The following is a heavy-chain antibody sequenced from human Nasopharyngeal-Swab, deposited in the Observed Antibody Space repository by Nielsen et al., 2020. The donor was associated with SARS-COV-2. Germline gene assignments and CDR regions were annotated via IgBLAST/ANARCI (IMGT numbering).Heavy chain of an antibody. J-gene: IGHJ6*02. D-gene: IGHD5-24*01. CDR3: TRDLERWLQADYYNYYGMDV. V-gene: IGHV3-21*01. CDR1: GFPFSSYT. CDR2: ISSSSSYI. Sequence: GESLKISCVASGFPFSSYTMNWVRQAPGKGLEWVSSISSSSSYIYYTDSVKGRFTISRDNAKNSLYLQMNSLRAEDTAIYYCTRDLERWLQADYYNYYGMDVWGQGTTVTVSS.